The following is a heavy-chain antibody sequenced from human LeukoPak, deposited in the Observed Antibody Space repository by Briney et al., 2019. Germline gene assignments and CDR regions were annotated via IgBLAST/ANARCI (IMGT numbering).Heavy chain of an antibody. D-gene: IGHD1-26*01. J-gene: IGHJ4*02. CDR2: IDYSGST. V-gene: IGHV4-30-4*08. CDR1: GGSISSGDYY. Sequence: SETLSLTCTVSGGSISSGDYYWSWIRQPPGKGLEWIGYIDYSGSTYYNPSLKSRVTISVDRSKNQFSLKLSSVTAADTAVYYCARGGATPTDYWGQGTLVTVSS. CDR3: ARGGATPTDY.